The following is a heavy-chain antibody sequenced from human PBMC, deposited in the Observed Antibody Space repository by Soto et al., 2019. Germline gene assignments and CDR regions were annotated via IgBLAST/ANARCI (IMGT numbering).Heavy chain of an antibody. CDR2: ISYDGSNK. CDR1: GFTFSSYG. J-gene: IGHJ4*02. V-gene: IGHV3-30*18. D-gene: IGHD3-10*01. CDR3: AKDLTSYYGSGSGALDY. Sequence: QVQLVESGGGVVQPGRSLRLSCAASGFTFSSYGMHWVRQAPGKGLEWVAVISYDGSNKYYADSVKGRFTISRDNSKNTLYLHMNSLTAEDTAVYYCAKDLTSYYGSGSGALDYWGQGTLVTVSS.